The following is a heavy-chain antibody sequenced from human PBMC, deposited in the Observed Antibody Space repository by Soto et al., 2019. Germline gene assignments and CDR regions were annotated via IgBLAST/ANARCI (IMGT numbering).Heavy chain of an antibody. V-gene: IGHV2-5*02. D-gene: IGHD5-18*01. J-gene: IGHJ5*02. CDR2: IYWDDDK. CDR1: GFSLSTSGVG. Sequence: SGPTLVNPTQTLTLTCTFSGFSLSTSGVGVGWIRQPPGKALEWLALIYWDDDKRYSPSLKSRLTITKDTSKNQVVLTMTNMDPVDTATYYCAHRRPDRGYSYGLGGNWFDPWGQGTLVTVS. CDR3: AHRRPDRGYSYGLGGNWFDP.